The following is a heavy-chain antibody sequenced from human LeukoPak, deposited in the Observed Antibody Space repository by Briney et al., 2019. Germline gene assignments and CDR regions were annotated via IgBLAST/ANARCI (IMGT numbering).Heavy chain of an antibody. CDR3: ARDLDSSSWDYYFDY. CDR2: ISSSSSTI. J-gene: IGHJ4*02. CDR1: GFTFSSYS. D-gene: IGHD6-13*01. Sequence: GGSLRLSCAASGFTFSSYSMNWVRQAPGRGLEWVSYISSSSSTIYYADSVKGRFTIPRDNAKNSLYLQMNSLRDEDTAVYYCARDLDSSSWDYYFDYWGQGTLVTVSS. V-gene: IGHV3-48*02.